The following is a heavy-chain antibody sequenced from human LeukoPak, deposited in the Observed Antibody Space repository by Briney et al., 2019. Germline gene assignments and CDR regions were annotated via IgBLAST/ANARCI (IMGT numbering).Heavy chain of an antibody. J-gene: IGHJ4*02. Sequence: ASVKVSCKASGYTFTSYGISWVRQAPGQGLEWMGWISAYNGNTNYAQKLQGRVTMTTDTSTSTAYMELRSLRPDDTAVYYCARYSSGWYGYYFDYWGQGTLVTVSS. CDR1: GYTFTSYG. V-gene: IGHV1-18*04. CDR3: ARYSSGWYGYYFDY. CDR2: ISAYNGNT. D-gene: IGHD6-19*01.